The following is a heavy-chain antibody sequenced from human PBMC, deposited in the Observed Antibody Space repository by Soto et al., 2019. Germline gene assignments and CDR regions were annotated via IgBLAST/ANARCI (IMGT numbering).Heavy chain of an antibody. CDR2: IYYSGST. Sequence: SETLSLTCTVSGGSISSSSYYWGWIRQPPGKGLEWIGSIYYSGSTYYNPSLKSRVTISVDTSKNQFSLKLSSVTAADTAVYYCAKGLMLRYTDWLDPWGQGTLVTVSS. CDR3: AKGLMLRYTDWLDP. V-gene: IGHV4-39*07. J-gene: IGHJ5*02. D-gene: IGHD3-9*01. CDR1: GGSISSSSYY.